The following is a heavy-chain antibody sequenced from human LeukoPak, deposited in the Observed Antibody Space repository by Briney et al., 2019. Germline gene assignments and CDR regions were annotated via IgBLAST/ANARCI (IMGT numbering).Heavy chain of an antibody. V-gene: IGHV4-59*08. Sequence: SETLSLTCTVSGGSISSYYWSWIRQPPGKGLEWIGHIYYSGSTNYNPSLKSRVTISVDTSRNQFSLKLSSVTAADTAVYYCARRGGDSSSWYPFDYWGQGTLVTVSS. CDR2: IYYSGST. D-gene: IGHD6-13*01. CDR3: ARRGGDSSSWYPFDY. J-gene: IGHJ4*02. CDR1: GGSISSYY.